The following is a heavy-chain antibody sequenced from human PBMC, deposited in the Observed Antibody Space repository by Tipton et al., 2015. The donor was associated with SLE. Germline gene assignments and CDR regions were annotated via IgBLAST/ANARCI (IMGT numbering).Heavy chain of an antibody. Sequence: SLRLSCAASGFTVSSNYLNWVRQAPGKGLEWVSSIYSSGTTHYADSMKGRFTISRDNSKNVLFLQMNSLRAEDTAVYYCARGVFGVATYYYYYMDVWGKGPRSPSP. D-gene: IGHD3-3*01. CDR3: ARGVFGVATYYYYYMDV. CDR2: IYSSGTT. CDR1: GFTVSSNY. V-gene: IGHV3-66*02. J-gene: IGHJ6*03.